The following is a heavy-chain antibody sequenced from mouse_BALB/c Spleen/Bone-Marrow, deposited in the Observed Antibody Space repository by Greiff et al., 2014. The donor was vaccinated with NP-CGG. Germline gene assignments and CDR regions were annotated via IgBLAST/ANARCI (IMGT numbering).Heavy chain of an antibody. CDR3: ARDKNYGSYWYFDV. J-gene: IGHJ1*01. Sequence: VQLQQPGGGLVQPGGSLRLSCATSGFTFTDYYMSWVRQPPGKALEWLGFIRNKANGYTTEYNASVKGRFTISRDNSQSILYLQMNTLRAEDSATYYCARDKNYGSYWYFDVWGSGTTVTVSS. V-gene: IGHV7-3*02. CDR2: IRNKANGYTT. CDR1: GFTFTDYY. D-gene: IGHD2-1*01.